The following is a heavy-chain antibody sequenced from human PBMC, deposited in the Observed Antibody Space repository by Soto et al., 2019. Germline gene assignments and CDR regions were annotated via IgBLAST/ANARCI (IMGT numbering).Heavy chain of an antibody. J-gene: IGHJ5*02. CDR3: ATALKIFCSGGSCYVGASSP. D-gene: IGHD2-15*01. V-gene: IGHV3-23*01. CDR1: GFTFSSYS. CDR2: LSGNGATT. Sequence: GGSLRLSCAASGFTFSSYSMTWVRQAPGKGPEWVSALSGNGATTYYAESVKGRFTISRDNSRDTLYLQMNSLRAEDTAIYYCATALKIFCSGGSCYVGASSPWGQGTLVTVPQ.